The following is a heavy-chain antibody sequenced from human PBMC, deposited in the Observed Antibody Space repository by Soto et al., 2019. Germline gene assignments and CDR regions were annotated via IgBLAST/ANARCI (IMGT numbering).Heavy chain of an antibody. Sequence: GGSLRLSCAASGFTFSSYWMSWVRQAPGKGLEWVANIKQDGSEKYYVDSVKGRFTISRDNAKNSLYLQMSSLRAEDTAVYYCASLDTAMIKTAGYWGQGTQVTVSS. CDR3: ASLDTAMIKTAGY. CDR2: IKQDGSEK. V-gene: IGHV3-7*01. D-gene: IGHD5-18*01. J-gene: IGHJ4*02. CDR1: GFTFSSYW.